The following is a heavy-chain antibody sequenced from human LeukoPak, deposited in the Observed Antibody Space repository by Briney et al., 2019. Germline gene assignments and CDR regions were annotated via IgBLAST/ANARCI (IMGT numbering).Heavy chain of an antibody. CDR3: AKGVGYSYGQSFDY. Sequence: GGSLRLSCAASGFTFSSYAMSWVRQAPGKGLEWVSAISDSGGSTYYADSVKGRFTISRDNSKNTLYLQKNSLRAEDTAVYYCAKGVGYSYGQSFDYWGQGTLATVSS. V-gene: IGHV3-23*01. CDR1: GFTFSSYA. CDR2: ISDSGGST. J-gene: IGHJ4*02. D-gene: IGHD5-18*01.